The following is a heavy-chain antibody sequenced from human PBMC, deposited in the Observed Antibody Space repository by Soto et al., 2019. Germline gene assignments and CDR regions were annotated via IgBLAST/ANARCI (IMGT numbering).Heavy chain of an antibody. D-gene: IGHD6-25*01. V-gene: IGHV4-4*07. CDR1: GRAISGYY. CDR3: ARGQRLSDWLDP. J-gene: IGHJ5*02. Sequence: SETLSLTCTVTGRAISGYYWTWMRQSAGGGLEWIGRIYSSGSTNYNPSLKSRVTISLDTSMNHFSLRLSSVTAADTAVYYCARGQRLSDWLDPWGQGTLVTVSS. CDR2: IYSSGST.